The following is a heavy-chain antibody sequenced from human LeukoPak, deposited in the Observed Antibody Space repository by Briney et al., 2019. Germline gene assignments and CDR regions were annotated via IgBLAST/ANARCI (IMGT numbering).Heavy chain of an antibody. Sequence: GGTLRLSCAASGFIFSHHGMSWVRQAPGKGLEWVSGIRTDGVTTYYAYSVKGRFIIARDNSKNTAYLQMNSLSAEDAAVYYCVKDDGWVQYANWGQGTLVTVSS. CDR1: GFIFSHHG. V-gene: IGHV3-23*01. CDR3: VKDDGWVQYAN. D-gene: IGHD5-24*01. J-gene: IGHJ4*02. CDR2: IRTDGVTT.